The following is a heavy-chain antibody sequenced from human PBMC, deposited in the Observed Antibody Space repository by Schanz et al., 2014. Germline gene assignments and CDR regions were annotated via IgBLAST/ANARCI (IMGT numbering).Heavy chain of an antibody. CDR1: GFTFGDYA. Sequence: EVQLAESGGGLVQPGGSLRLSCAASGFTFGDYAMTWVRQAPGKGLEWVSAMNESHSTIYYADSVRGRFTISRDNAENTLFLQMNSLRAEDTAVYYCAKGKFGELSAFDIWGQGTMVTVSS. V-gene: IGHV3-23*04. D-gene: IGHD3-10*01. CDR2: MNESHSTI. J-gene: IGHJ3*02. CDR3: AKGKFGELSAFDI.